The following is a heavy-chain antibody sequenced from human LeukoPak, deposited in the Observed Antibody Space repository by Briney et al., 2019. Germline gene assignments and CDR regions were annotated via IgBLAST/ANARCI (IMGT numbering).Heavy chain of an antibody. CDR3: ARDLDTTVTMKGMDV. V-gene: IGHV4-4*07. J-gene: IGHJ6*04. Sequence: SETLSLTCTVSGNSFGNYYWSWIRQPAGKGLGWIGRIYTSGSTTYNPSLKSRVTMSVDTSKNQFSLRLTSVTAADTAVYYCARDLDTTVTMKGMDVWGKGTTVTVSS. D-gene: IGHD4-17*01. CDR1: GNSFGNYY. CDR2: IYTSGST.